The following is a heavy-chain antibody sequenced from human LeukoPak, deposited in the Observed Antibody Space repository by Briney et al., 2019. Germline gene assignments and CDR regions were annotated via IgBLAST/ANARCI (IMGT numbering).Heavy chain of an antibody. CDR1: GFTVSSNY. Sequence: GGSLRLSCAASGFTVSSNYMTWVRQAQGKGLEWVAVIYSGGSTNYADSAKGRFTISRDNPKNTLYLQMDSLRAEDTAVYYCAKGNSSSWYGNQNYYGMDVWGQGTTVTVSS. V-gene: IGHV3-66*01. CDR3: AKGNSSSWYGNQNYYGMDV. D-gene: IGHD6-13*01. CDR2: IYSGGST. J-gene: IGHJ6*02.